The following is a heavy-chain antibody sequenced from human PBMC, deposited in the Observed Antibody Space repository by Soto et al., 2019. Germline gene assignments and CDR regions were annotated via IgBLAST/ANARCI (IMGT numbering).Heavy chain of an antibody. V-gene: IGHV4-31*03. Sequence: QVQLQESGPGLVKPSQTLSLTCTVSGGSISSGGYYWSWIRQHPGKVLEWIGYIYYSGSTYYNPSLKSRVTISVDTSKNQFSLKLSSVTAADTAVYYCARDGGGVDTAMEDNWFDPWGQGTLVTVSS. CDR3: ARDGGGVDTAMEDNWFDP. CDR1: GGSISSGGYY. D-gene: IGHD5-18*01. J-gene: IGHJ5*02. CDR2: IYYSGST.